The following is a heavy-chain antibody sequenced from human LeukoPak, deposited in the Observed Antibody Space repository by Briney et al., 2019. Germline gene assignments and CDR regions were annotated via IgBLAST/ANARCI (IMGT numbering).Heavy chain of an antibody. CDR2: IWYDGSNK. CDR1: GFTFSSYG. CDR3: ARDRGYNVYYYYCYGMDV. Sequence: GGSLRLSCAASGFTFSSYGMHWVRQAPGKGLEWVAVIWYDGSNKYYADSVKGRFTISRDNSKNTLYLQMNSLRAEDTAVYYCARDRGYNVYYYYCYGMDVWGQGTTVTVSS. D-gene: IGHD5-12*01. V-gene: IGHV3-33*01. J-gene: IGHJ6*02.